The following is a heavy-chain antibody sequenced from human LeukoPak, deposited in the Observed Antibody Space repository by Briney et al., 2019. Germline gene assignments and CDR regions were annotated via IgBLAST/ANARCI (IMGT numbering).Heavy chain of an antibody. D-gene: IGHD3-16*01. Sequence: SVKVSCKASGCTISSYAISGVRQAPGQWLEWMGGIIPIFGTANYAQKFQGRVTITADESTSTAYMELSSLRSEDTAVYYCARDILLGYFDYWGQGTLVTVSS. V-gene: IGHV1-69*13. CDR3: ARDILLGYFDY. CDR2: IIPIFGTA. J-gene: IGHJ4*02. CDR1: GCTISSYA.